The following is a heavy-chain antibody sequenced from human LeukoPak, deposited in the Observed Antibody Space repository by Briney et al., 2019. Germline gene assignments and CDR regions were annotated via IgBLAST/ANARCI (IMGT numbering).Heavy chain of an antibody. CDR2: IITIFGTA. CDR3: AGAIRYFGWLPYYYYGMDV. CDR1: GGTFSSHA. Sequence: ASVKVSCKPSGGTFSSHAISWVRQAPGQGLEWMGGIITIFGTANYAQKFQGRVTITADESTSTAYMELSSLRSEDTAVYYCAGAIRYFGWLPYYYYGMDVWGQGTTVTVSS. V-gene: IGHV1-69*13. J-gene: IGHJ6*02. D-gene: IGHD3-9*01.